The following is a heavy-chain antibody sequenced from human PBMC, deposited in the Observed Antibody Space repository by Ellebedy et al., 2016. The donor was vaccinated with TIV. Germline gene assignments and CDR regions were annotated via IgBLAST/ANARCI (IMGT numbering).Heavy chain of an antibody. J-gene: IGHJ4*02. CDR2: IQPGDSDT. CDR1: GYRFTNYW. CDR3: ARGAGLNDFDY. V-gene: IGHV5-51*01. Sequence: GGSLRLSXKGAGYRFTNYWIAWVRQMPGKGLEWMGIIQPGDSDTKYSPSFQGQVTISVDKSISTAYLQWDSLKPSDTAIYFYARGAGLNDFDYWGQGTLVTVTS.